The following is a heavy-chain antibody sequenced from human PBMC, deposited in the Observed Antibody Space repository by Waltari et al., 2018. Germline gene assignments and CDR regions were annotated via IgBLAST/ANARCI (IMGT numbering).Heavy chain of an antibody. CDR2: ISSSSSTI. Sequence: EVQLVESGGGLVQPGGSLRLSCAASGFTFSSYSMNWVRQAPGKGLDGVSYISSSSSTIYYADSVKGRFTISRDNAKNSLYLQMNSLRAEDTAVYYCARVYRITGTTGSGYWGQGTLVTVSS. D-gene: IGHD1-7*01. V-gene: IGHV3-48*04. CDR1: GFTFSSYS. J-gene: IGHJ4*02. CDR3: ARVYRITGTTGSGY.